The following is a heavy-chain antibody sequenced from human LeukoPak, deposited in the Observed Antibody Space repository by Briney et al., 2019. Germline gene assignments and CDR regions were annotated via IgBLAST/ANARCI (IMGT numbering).Heavy chain of an antibody. J-gene: IGHJ4*02. CDR3: ARVSGYSYGLYYFDY. Sequence: SETLSLTCTVSGGSISSGDYYWSWIRQPPGKGLEWIGYIYYSGSTYYNPSLKSRVTISVDTSKNQFSLKLSSVTAADTAVYYCARVSGYSYGLYYFDYWGQGTLVTVSS. V-gene: IGHV4-30-4*01. CDR1: GGSISSGDYY. D-gene: IGHD5-18*01. CDR2: IYYSGST.